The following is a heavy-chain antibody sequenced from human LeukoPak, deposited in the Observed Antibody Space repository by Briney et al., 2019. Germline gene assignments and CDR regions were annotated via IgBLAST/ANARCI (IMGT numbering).Heavy chain of an antibody. D-gene: IGHD2-2*01. CDR3: ARAYGGGYCSSTSCYYWFDP. J-gene: IGHJ5*02. Sequence: ASVKVSCKASGGTFSGYAVSWVRQAPGQGLEWMGRIIPSLGTANYAQKFQGRVTITADKSTNTAYMELSSLKSEDTAVYYCARAYGGGYCSSTSCYYWFDPWGQGTLATVSS. CDR2: IIPSLGTA. V-gene: IGHV1-69*04. CDR1: GGTFSGYA.